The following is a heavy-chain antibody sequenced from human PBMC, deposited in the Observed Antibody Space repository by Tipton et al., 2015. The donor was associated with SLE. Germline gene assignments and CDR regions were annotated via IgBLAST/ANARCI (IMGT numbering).Heavy chain of an antibody. CDR2: VSPSAGST. CDR3: AREAGVWFGNWGLDP. Sequence: QLVQSGAEVKKPGASVKVSCKASGYTFTSNYMHWVRQAPGQGLEWMGIVSPSAGSTRSAQKFQGRVTMTRDTSTSTVYMELSSLRSEDTAVYYCAREAGVWFGNWGLDPWGPGTLVTVSS. V-gene: IGHV1-46*01. D-gene: IGHD3-10*01. CDR1: GYTFTSNY. J-gene: IGHJ5*02.